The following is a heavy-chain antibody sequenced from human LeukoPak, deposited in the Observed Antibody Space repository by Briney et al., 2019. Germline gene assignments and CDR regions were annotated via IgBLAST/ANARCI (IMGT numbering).Heavy chain of an antibody. CDR1: GFTFSSYS. CDR3: ASNYDILTGYYMVGY. CDR2: ISSSSSYI. D-gene: IGHD3-9*01. Sequence: GGSLRLSCAASGFTFSSYSMNWVRQAPGKGLEWVSSISSSSSYIYYADSVKGRFTISRDNAKNSLYLQMNSLRAEDTAVYYCASNYDILTGYYMVGYWGQGTLVTVSS. J-gene: IGHJ4*02. V-gene: IGHV3-21*01.